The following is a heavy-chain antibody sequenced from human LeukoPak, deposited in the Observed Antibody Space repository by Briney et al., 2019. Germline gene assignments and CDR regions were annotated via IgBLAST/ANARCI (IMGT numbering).Heavy chain of an antibody. V-gene: IGHV3-23*01. Sequence: GGSLRLSCAASGFTFSSYAMSWVRQAPGKGLEWVSAISGSGGSTYYADSVKGRFTISRDNAKNSLYLQMNSLRAEDTAVYYCARRGEIELGYCSSTSCYADYWGQGTLVTVSS. D-gene: IGHD2-2*01. J-gene: IGHJ4*02. CDR2: ISGSGGST. CDR1: GFTFSSYA. CDR3: ARRGEIELGYCSSTSCYADY.